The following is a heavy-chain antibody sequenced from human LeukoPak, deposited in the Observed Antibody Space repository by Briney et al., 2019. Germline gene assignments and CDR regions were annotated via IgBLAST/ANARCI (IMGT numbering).Heavy chain of an antibody. V-gene: IGHV3-30*18. J-gene: IGHJ4*02. CDR3: AKDGGTVEMATINPFDY. CDR2: ISYDGSNK. CDR1: GFTFSSYG. D-gene: IGHD5-24*01. Sequence: GGSLRLSCAASGFTFSSYGMHCVRQAPGKGLEWVAVISYDGSNKYYADSVKGRFTISRDNSKNTLYLQMNSLRAEDTAVYYCAKDGGTVEMATINPFDYWGQGTLVTVSS.